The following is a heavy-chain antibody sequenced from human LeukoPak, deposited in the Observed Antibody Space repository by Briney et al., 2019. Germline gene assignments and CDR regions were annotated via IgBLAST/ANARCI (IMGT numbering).Heavy chain of an antibody. CDR1: GGTFSSYA. CDR3: ARVAQLLGSFDY. J-gene: IGHJ4*02. Sequence: ASVKVSCKASGGTFSSYAISWVRQAPGQGLERMGGIIPIFGTANYAQKFQGRVMITTDESTSTAYMELSSLRSEDTAVYYCARVAQLLGSFDYWGQGTLVTVSS. D-gene: IGHD2-2*01. V-gene: IGHV1-69*05. CDR2: IIPIFGTA.